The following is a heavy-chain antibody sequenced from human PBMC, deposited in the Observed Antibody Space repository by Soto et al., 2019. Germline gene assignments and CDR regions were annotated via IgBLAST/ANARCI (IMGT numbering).Heavy chain of an antibody. CDR3: VRGGSNYAS. V-gene: IGHV3-7*01. Sequence: EVQLVESGGGLVQPGGSLRLPCTASGFTFSDSWMTWVPRAPGKGLEWVARIKPDESEKKYADSVKGRFSISRDNAKNSMYLQMDSLRGEDTAVYYCVRGGSNYASWGQGTLVTVSS. CDR2: IKPDESEK. J-gene: IGHJ5*02. CDR1: GFTFSDSW. D-gene: IGHD4-4*01.